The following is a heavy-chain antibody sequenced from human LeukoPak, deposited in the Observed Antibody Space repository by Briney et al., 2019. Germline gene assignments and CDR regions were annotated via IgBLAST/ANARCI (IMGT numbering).Heavy chain of an antibody. CDR1: GYIFSRYY. V-gene: IGHV1-46*01. CDR2: INPSGSSS. D-gene: IGHD5-18*01. Sequence: ASVNVSCKASGYIFSRYYMHWVRQAPGQGLEWMGIINPSGSSSRCAQNSQGRVTMTRDTSSSTVYMELSSLRSEDTAVYYCAREGSGYNYAEKWGEGTLVTVSS. CDR3: AREGSGYNYAEK. J-gene: IGHJ4*02.